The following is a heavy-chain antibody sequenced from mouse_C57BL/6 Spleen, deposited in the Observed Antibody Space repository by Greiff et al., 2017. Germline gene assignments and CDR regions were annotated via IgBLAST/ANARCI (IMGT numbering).Heavy chain of an antibody. V-gene: IGHV1-85*01. CDR2: IYPRDGST. D-gene: IGHD1-1*01. CDR1: GYTFTSYD. CDR3: ARYTRVEYYFDY. Sequence: QVQLQQSGPELVKPGASVKLSCKASGYTFTSYDINWVKQRPGQGLEWIGWIYPRDGSTQYNEKFKGKATLTVDTSSSTAYMELHSLTSEDSAVYFCARYTRVEYYFDYWGKGTTLTVSS. J-gene: IGHJ2*01.